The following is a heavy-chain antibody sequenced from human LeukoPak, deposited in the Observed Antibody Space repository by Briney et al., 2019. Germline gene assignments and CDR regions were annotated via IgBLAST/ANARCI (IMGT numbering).Heavy chain of an antibody. CDR1: GFTFSSYG. CDR2: IWYGGSNK. J-gene: IGHJ6*03. CDR3: AKDFRIAARPYYYMDV. V-gene: IGHV3-30*02. D-gene: IGHD6-6*01. Sequence: QPGGSLRLSCAASGFTFSSYGMHWVRQAPGKGLEWVAVIWYGGSNKYYADSVKGRFTISRDNSKNTLYLQMNSLRAEDTAVYYCAKDFRIAARPYYYMDVWGKGTTVTVSS.